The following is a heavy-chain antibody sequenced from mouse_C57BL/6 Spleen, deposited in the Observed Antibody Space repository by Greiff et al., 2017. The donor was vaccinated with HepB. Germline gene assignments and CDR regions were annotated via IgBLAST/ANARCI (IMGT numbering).Heavy chain of an antibody. D-gene: IGHD2-1*01. CDR3: AAYGNYVGYAMDY. CDR1: GYTFTSYW. V-gene: IGHV1-59*01. CDR2: IDPSDSYT. Sequence: QVQLQQPGAELVRPGTSVKLSCKASGYTFTSYWMHWVKQRPGQGLEWIGVIDPSDSYTNYNQQFKGKATLTVDTSSSTAYMQLSSLTSEDSAVYYCAAYGNYVGYAMDYWGQGTSVTVSS. J-gene: IGHJ4*01.